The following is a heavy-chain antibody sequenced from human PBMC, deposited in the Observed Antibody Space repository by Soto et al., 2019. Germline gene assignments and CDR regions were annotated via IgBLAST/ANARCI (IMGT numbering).Heavy chain of an antibody. CDR1: GGSISSFY. J-gene: IGHJ5*02. V-gene: IGHV4-59*12. CDR2: IYYSGST. Sequence: PSETLCLTCTVSGGSISSFYGSWIRQPPGKGLEYIGYIYYSGSTTYNPSLKSRITINPDTSKNQFSLQLNSVTPDDTAIYYCARGPGSLRPWGQGTLVTVSS. CDR3: ARGPGSLRP. D-gene: IGHD1-1*01.